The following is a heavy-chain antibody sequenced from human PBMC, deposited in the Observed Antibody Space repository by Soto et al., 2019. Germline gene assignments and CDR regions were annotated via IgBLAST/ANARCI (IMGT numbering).Heavy chain of an antibody. V-gene: IGHV1-46*01. CDR1: GYTFTSYY. CDR3: ARDVSQWLVRNNWFDP. Sequence: ASVKVSCKASGYTFTSYYMHWVRQAPGQGLEWMGIINPSGGSTSYAQKFQGRVTMTRDTSTSTVYMELSSLRSEDTAVYYCARDVSQWLVRNNWFDPWGQGTLVTVSS. J-gene: IGHJ5*02. D-gene: IGHD6-19*01. CDR2: INPSGGST.